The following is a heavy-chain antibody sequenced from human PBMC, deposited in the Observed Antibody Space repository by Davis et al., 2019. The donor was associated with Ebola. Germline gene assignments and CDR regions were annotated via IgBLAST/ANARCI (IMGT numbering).Heavy chain of an antibody. Sequence: AASVKVSCKASGYTFTSYDINWVRQATGQGLEWMGWMNPNSGNTGYAQKFQGRVTMTRNTSISTAYMELCSLRSEDTAVYYCARRNSGSYRKGNNWFDPWGQGTLVTVSS. D-gene: IGHD1-26*01. J-gene: IGHJ5*02. CDR3: ARRNSGSYRKGNNWFDP. CDR1: GYTFTSYD. CDR2: MNPNSGNT. V-gene: IGHV1-8*01.